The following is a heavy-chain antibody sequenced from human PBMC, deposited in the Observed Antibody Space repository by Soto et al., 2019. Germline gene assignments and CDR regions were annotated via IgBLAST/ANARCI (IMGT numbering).Heavy chain of an antibody. V-gene: IGHV3-30*18. CDR2: ISYDGSNK. Sequence: QVQLVESGGGVVQPGRSLRLSCAASGFTFSSYGMHWVRQAPGKGLEWVAVISYDGSNKYYADSVKGRFTISRDNSKNTLYLQMNSLRAEDTAVYYCAKGRRSSYYVDYWGQGTLVTVSS. CDR1: GFTFSSYG. D-gene: IGHD3-3*01. J-gene: IGHJ4*02. CDR3: AKGRRSSYYVDY.